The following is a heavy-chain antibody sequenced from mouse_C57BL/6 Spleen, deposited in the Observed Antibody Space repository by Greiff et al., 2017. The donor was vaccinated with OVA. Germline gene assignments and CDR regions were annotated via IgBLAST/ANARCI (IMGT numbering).Heavy chain of an antibody. J-gene: IGHJ2*01. CDR2: IDPSDSYT. V-gene: IGHV1-50*01. CDR1: GYTFTSYW. Sequence: VQLVESGAELVKPGASVKLSCKASGYTFTSYWMQWVKQRPGQGLEWIGEIDPSDSYTNYNQKFKGKATLTVDTSSSTAYMQLSSLTSEDSAVYYCARNWDNYWGQGTTLTVSS. CDR3: ARNWDNY. D-gene: IGHD4-1*01.